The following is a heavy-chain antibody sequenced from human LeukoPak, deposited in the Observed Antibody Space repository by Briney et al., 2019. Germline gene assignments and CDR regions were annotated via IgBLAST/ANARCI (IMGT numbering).Heavy chain of an antibody. V-gene: IGHV3-30*18. J-gene: IGHJ6*04. Sequence: GRSLRLSCAASGFTFSSNGMHWVRQAPGKGLEWVAVISYDGSNKYYADSVKGRFTISRDNSKNTLFLQMNSLRAEDTAVYYCAKDRCSNGIGCLFYYMDVWGKGTTVTIYS. CDR3: AKDRCSNGIGCLFYYMDV. CDR2: ISYDGSNK. CDR1: GFTFSSNG. D-gene: IGHD2-8*01.